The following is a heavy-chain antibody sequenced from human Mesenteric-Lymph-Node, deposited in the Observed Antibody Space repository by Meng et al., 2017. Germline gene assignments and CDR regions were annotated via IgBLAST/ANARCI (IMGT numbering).Heavy chain of an antibody. Sequence: QVQLQEAGPGLVKPSQTLSLTCTVSGDSISSGDHYWSWSRQHPGKGLEWIGYFYFSGNTYYNPSLKSRVSISVDTSKNQFSLRLSSVTAADTAVYYCARYYYDSSGVTWIDPWGQGTLVTASS. CDR1: GDSISSGDHY. J-gene: IGHJ5*02. V-gene: IGHV4-31*03. CDR2: FYFSGNT. CDR3: ARYYYDSSGVTWIDP. D-gene: IGHD3-22*01.